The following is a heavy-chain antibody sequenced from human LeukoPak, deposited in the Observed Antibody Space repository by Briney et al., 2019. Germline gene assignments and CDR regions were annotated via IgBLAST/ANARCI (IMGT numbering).Heavy chain of an antibody. CDR2: IYYSGSS. CDR3: ARHVDTATDYFDY. Sequence: SSETLSLTCTVSGGSISSSSYYWGWIRQPPGKGLEWIGSIYYSGSSYYNLSLKSRVTISVHTSKNQFSLKLSSVTAADTAVYYCARHVDTATDYFDYWGQGTLVTVSS. CDR1: GGSISSSSYY. J-gene: IGHJ4*02. D-gene: IGHD5-18*01. V-gene: IGHV4-39*01.